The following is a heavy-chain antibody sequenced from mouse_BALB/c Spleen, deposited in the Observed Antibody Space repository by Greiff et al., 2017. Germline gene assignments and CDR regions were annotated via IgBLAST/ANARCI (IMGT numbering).Heavy chain of an antibody. CDR1: GYTFTSSW. CDR3: ASTYDYDEGFAY. J-gene: IGHJ3*01. CDR2: IDPYDSET. V-gene: IGHV1-74*01. Sequence: VQLQQPGAELVRPGASVKLSCKASGYTFTSSWMNGVKQRPEQGLEWIGRIDPYDSETHYNQKFKNKAILTVDKSSSTAYMQLSSLTSEDSAVYYCASTYDYDEGFAYWGQGTLVTVSA. D-gene: IGHD2-4*01.